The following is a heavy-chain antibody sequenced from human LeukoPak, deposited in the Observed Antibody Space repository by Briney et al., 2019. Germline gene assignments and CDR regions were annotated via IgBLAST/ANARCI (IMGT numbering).Heavy chain of an antibody. CDR3: VRSDWFDP. CDR2: IRSDGSST. V-gene: IGHV3-74*01. J-gene: IGHJ5*02. Sequence: PGGSLRLSCAASGFTHSGYWMHWVRQGPGKGLVWVSRIRSDGSSTSYADSVKGRFTVSRDNAKNTLYLQMNSLRAEDTAVYYCVRSDWFDPWGQGTLVTVSS. CDR1: GFTHSGYW.